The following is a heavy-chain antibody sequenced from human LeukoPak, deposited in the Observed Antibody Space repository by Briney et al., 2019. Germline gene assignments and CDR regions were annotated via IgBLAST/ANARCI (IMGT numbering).Heavy chain of an antibody. CDR1: SGSISSGDYY. CDR2: ISSSGTT. D-gene: IGHD5-12*01. Sequence: PSQTLSLTCTVSSGSISSGDYYWSWIRQPPGKGLEWIGYISSSGTTYYNPSLRSRISISVDSSKSQFSLNLSSVTASDTAVYYCAGVGNGGYGGFDYWGQGTLVTVSS. J-gene: IGHJ4*02. CDR3: AGVGNGGYGGFDY. V-gene: IGHV4-30-4*01.